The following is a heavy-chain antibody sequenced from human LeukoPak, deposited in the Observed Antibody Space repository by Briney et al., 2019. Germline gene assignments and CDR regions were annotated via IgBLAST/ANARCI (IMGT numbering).Heavy chain of an antibody. J-gene: IGHJ4*02. CDR1: GYTFTSYD. V-gene: IGHV1-8*01. D-gene: IGHD6-13*01. CDR3: ARGPQLPEQQLVMDASIDY. CDR2: MNPNSGNT. Sequence: ASVDVSCKASGYTFTSYDINWVRQATGQGLEWMGWMNPNSGNTGYAQKFQGRVTMTRNTSISTAYMELSSLRSEDTAVYYCARGPQLPEQQLVMDASIDYWGQGTLVTVSS.